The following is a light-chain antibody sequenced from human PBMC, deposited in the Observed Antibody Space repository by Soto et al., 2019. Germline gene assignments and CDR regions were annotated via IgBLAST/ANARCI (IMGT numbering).Light chain of an antibody. J-gene: IGKJ5*01. CDR2: GAS. CDR1: QTVSSNY. V-gene: IGKV3-20*01. CDR3: QQYTGPPTT. Sequence: EIVMKQSLATLSVSAGERATLSCRASQTVSSNYLAWCQQRPGQAPRLLIYGASTRAAGIPDRFSGSGSGTDFTLTITRLEPEDSAVYFCQQYTGPPTTFGQGTRLEIK.